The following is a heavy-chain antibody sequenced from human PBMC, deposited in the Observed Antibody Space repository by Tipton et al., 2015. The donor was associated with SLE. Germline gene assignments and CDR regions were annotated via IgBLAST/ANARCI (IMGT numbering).Heavy chain of an antibody. CDR2: VYSSGTT. D-gene: IGHD5-12*01. J-gene: IGHJ2*01. V-gene: IGHV4-61*02. CDR3: ARDYSGYESYWYFVL. CDR1: GGSISSGSFY. Sequence: TLSLTCTVSGGSISSGSFYWSWIRQPAGKGLEWIGRVYSSGTTDSNPSLKSRVSISVDTSKNQISLNLSSVTAADTAVYYCARDYSGYESYWYFVLWGRGARVTVSS.